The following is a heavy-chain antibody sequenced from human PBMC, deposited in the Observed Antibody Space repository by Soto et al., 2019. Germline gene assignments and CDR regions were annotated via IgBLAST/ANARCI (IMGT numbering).Heavy chain of an antibody. CDR3: ARFKIAARIHFDS. J-gene: IGHJ4*02. CDR1: GFNFSNYA. CDR2: ISYDGSRT. D-gene: IGHD6-6*01. V-gene: IGHV3-30*04. Sequence: LRLSCTASGFNFSNYAMHWVRQAPGKGLEWLAVISYDGSRTHDADSVKDRFIISRDNSKKMLYLQMSGLRREDTAIYYCARFKIAARIHFDSWGKGTLVTVSS.